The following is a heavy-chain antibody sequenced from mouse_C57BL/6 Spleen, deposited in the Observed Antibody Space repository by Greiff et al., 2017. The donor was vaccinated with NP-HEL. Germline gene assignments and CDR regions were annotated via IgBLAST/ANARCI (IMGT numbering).Heavy chain of an antibody. Sequence: EVQLQQSGPELVKPGASVKISCKASGYTFTDYYMNWVKQSHGKSLEWIGDINPNNGGTSYNQKFKGKATLTVDKSSSTAYMELRSLTSEDSAVYYCAREGPIYYAFFDYWGQGTTLTVSS. D-gene: IGHD2-1*01. CDR1: GYTFTDYY. CDR3: AREGPIYYAFFDY. J-gene: IGHJ2*01. CDR2: INPNNGGT. V-gene: IGHV1-26*01.